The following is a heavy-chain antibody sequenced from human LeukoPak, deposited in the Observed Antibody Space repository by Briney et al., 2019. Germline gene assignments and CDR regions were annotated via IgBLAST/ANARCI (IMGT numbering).Heavy chain of an antibody. CDR1: GFPFSAYI. CDR2: INTGSTYT. Sequence: TGGSLRLSCSASGFPFSAYIMHWVRQAPGKGLEWLSYINTGSTYTNYANSVKGRFTISRDNAKNSLYLQLNSLRAEDTAVYYCTREDNWYFDLWGRGTLVTVSS. CDR3: TREDNWYFDL. J-gene: IGHJ2*01. V-gene: IGHV3-21*05.